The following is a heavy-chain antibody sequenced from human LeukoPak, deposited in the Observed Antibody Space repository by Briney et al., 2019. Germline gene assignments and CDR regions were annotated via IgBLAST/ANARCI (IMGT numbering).Heavy chain of an antibody. CDR3: ARGGITMAYYGMDV. CDR2: INHSGTT. D-gene: IGHD3-10*01. V-gene: IGHV4-34*01. J-gene: IGHJ6*04. CDR1: GGSFSGYY. Sequence: PSETLSLSCAVYGGSFSGYYWTWIRQPPGKGLEWMGEINHSGTTNYNPSLKSRVTISVDTSKNQFSLKLRSVTAADTAVYYCARGGITMAYYGMDVWGRGTPVTVSS.